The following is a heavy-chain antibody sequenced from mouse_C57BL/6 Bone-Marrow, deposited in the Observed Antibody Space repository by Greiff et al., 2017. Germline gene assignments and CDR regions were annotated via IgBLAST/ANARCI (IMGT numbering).Heavy chain of an antibody. CDR3: ARDYYGVYAMDY. D-gene: IGHD1-1*01. Sequence: EVQLVESGGGLVKPGGSLKLSCAASGFTFSSYAMSWVRQTPEKRLEWVATISDGGSYTYYPDNVKGRFTIARDNAKNNLYLQMSHLKSEDTAMYYCARDYYGVYAMDYWGQGTSVTVSS. CDR2: ISDGGSYT. CDR1: GFTFSSYA. J-gene: IGHJ4*01. V-gene: IGHV5-4*01.